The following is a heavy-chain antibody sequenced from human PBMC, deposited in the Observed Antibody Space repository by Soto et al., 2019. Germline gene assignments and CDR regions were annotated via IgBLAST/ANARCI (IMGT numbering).Heavy chain of an antibody. CDR3: ARCIAARPYGAFDI. CDR1: GGTFSSYA. CDR2: IIPIFGTA. J-gene: IGHJ3*02. V-gene: IGHV1-69*01. Sequence: QVQLVQSGAEVKKPGSSVKVSCKASGGTFSSYAISWVRQAPGQGLEWMGGIIPIFGTANYAQKFQGRVTITADEYTSTAYMELSSLRSEYTAVYYFARCIAARPYGAFDIWGQGTMVTVSS. D-gene: IGHD6-6*01.